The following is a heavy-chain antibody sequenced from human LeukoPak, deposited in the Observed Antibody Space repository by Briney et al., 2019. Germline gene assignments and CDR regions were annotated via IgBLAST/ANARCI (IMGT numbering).Heavy chain of an antibody. D-gene: IGHD3-22*01. Sequence: SETLSLTCTVSGGSIISYYWSWIRQPPGKGLEWIGYMYSSGKTNYSPSLKSRVTMSVDTWKNQFSLKLSPVTAADTAVYYCARKGGYYDSSGYYYDYDAFDIWGQGTMVTVSS. V-gene: IGHV4-59*01. CDR2: MYSSGKT. CDR1: GGSIISYY. CDR3: ARKGGYYDSSGYYYDYDAFDI. J-gene: IGHJ3*02.